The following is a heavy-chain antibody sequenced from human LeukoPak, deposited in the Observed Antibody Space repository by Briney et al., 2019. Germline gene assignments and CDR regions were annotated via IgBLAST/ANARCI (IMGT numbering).Heavy chain of an antibody. CDR2: INRGGGTS. CDR1: GFTFTSYA. J-gene: IGHJ4*02. Sequence: GGSLRLSCAASGFTFTSYAMSWVRQAPGKGLEWVSAINRGGGTSFYADSVKDRFTISRDNSKNTLYLQMSSLRAEDTAIYYCAKVRDSSGWGTLFGYWGQGALVSV. D-gene: IGHD6-19*01. V-gene: IGHV3-23*01. CDR3: AKVRDSSGWGTLFGY.